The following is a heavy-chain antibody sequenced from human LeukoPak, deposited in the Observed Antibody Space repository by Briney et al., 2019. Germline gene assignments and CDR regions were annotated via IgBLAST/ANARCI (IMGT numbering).Heavy chain of an antibody. D-gene: IGHD1-26*01. CDR1: GYTFTGHY. J-gene: IGHJ5*02. V-gene: IGHV1-2*02. CDR2: INPNSGGT. CDR3: ARGDQWELLDVAENWFDP. Sequence: ASVKVSCKASGYTFTGHYIHWVRQAPGQGLEWMGWINPNSGGTKYAQKFQGRVTTTRDTSISTAYMELSRLRSDDTAVYYCARGDQWELLDVAENWFDPWGQGTLVTVSS.